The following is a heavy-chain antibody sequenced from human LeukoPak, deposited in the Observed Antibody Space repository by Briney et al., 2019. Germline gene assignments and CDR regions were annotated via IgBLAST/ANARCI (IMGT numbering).Heavy chain of an antibody. CDR1: SGSVSSDSHY. J-gene: IGHJ5*02. V-gene: IGHV4-61*01. CDR2: IYHGGST. CDR3: ARSTLTRVRGTVDWFDP. Sequence: GTLSLTCTVSSGSVSSDSHYWSWIRQPPGKGLEWIGYIYHGGSTNYNPSLKSRLTISVDTSKNQFSLKLSSVTAADTAVYFCARSTLTRVRGTVDWFDPWGQGTLVTXSS. D-gene: IGHD3-10*01.